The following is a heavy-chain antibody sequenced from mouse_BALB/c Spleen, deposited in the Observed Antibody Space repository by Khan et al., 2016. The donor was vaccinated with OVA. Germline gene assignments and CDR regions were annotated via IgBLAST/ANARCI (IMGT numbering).Heavy chain of an antibody. CDR3: TSSPYGNGFAY. J-gene: IGHJ3*01. Sequence: QVQLQQPGPELVKPGASVKMSCKASGYTFTDYIMSWVKQRTGQGLEWIGEIYPGSGSTYYNEKFKGKATLTAATSSNTAYMHLSSLTSEDSAVYFCTSSPYGNGFAYWGQGTLVTVSA. CDR2: IYPGSGST. D-gene: IGHD2-1*01. V-gene: IGHV1-77*01. CDR1: GYTFTDYI.